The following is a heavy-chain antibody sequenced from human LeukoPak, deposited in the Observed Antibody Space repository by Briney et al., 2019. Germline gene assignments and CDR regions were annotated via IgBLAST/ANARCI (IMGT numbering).Heavy chain of an antibody. CDR1: GFTFSGHS. CDR3: ARDVPAYYYDSSGYTDAFDI. CDR2: ISTSGTHI. V-gene: IGHV3-21*01. J-gene: IGHJ3*02. D-gene: IGHD3-22*01. Sequence: GGSLRLSCAASGFTFSGHSMNWVRQAPGKGLEWVSSISTSGTHIYYADSVKGRFTISRDNSKNTLYLQMNSLRAEDTAVYYCARDVPAYYYDSSGYTDAFDIWGQGTMVTVSS.